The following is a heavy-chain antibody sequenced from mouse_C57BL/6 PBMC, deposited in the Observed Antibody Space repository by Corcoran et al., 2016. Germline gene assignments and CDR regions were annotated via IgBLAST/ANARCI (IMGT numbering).Heavy chain of an antibody. CDR3: ARSGYYPAWFAY. CDR1: GYTFTDYY. V-gene: IGHV1-75*01. CDR2: IFPGNNST. Sequence: QVQLQQSGPELVKPGASVKISCKASGYTFTDYYVNWVKQRPGQGLEWIAWIFPGNNSTYYNEKFKGKATLTVDKSSSTAYMLISSLTSEDSAVYFCARSGYYPAWFAYWGQGTLVTISA. D-gene: IGHD2-3*01. J-gene: IGHJ3*01.